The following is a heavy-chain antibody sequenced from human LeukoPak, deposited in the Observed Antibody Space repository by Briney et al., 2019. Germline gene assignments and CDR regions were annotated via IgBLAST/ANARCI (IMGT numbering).Heavy chain of an antibody. Sequence: PSETLSLTCAVYGGSFSGYYWSWIRQPPGKGLEWIGEINHSGSTNYNPSLKSRVTISVDTSKNQFSLKLSSVTAADTAVYYCARGGRGIAAAPFDPRGQGTLVTVSS. V-gene: IGHV4-34*01. J-gene: IGHJ5*02. D-gene: IGHD6-13*01. CDR1: GGSFSGYY. CDR3: ARGGRGIAAAPFDP. CDR2: INHSGST.